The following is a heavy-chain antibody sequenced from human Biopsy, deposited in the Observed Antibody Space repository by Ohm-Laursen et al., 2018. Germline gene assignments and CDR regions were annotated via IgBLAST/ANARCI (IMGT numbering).Heavy chain of an antibody. J-gene: IGHJ4*02. CDR3: AKGGYCTTSSCYMDLDY. D-gene: IGHD2-2*02. CDR1: GFTFSDYA. Sequence: LSLTCSASGFTFSDYAMNWVRQAPGKGLEWVSTISGSGGNTYYADSVRGRFTVSRDGSKSTLYLQMSSLSAEDTAFYYCAKGGYCTTSSCYMDLDYWGQGTLVTVSS. CDR2: ISGSGGNT. V-gene: IGHV3-23*01.